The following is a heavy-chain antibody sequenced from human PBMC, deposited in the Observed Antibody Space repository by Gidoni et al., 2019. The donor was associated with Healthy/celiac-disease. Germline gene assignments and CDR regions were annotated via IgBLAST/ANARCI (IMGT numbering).Heavy chain of an antibody. CDR1: GSTFTGYY. D-gene: IGHD3-22*01. CDR3: ARVMYYYDSSGYQSQNAFDI. V-gene: IGHV1-2*06. Sequence: QVQLVQSGAEVKKPGASVKVSCKASGSTFTGYYMHWVRQAPGQGLEWMGRINPNSGGTNYAQKFQGRVTMTRDTSISTAYMELSRLRSDDTAVYYCARVMYYYDSSGYQSQNAFDIWGQGTMVTVSS. J-gene: IGHJ3*02. CDR2: INPNSGGT.